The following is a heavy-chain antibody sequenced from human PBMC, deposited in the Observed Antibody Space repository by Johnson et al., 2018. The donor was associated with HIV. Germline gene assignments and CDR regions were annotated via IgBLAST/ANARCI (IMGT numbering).Heavy chain of an antibody. CDR3: ARDGDGDYAFDI. D-gene: IGHD4-17*01. J-gene: IGHJ3*02. CDR1: GFTFSSYA. CDR2: ISYDGSNK. Sequence: QVQLVESGGGVVQPGRSLRLSCAASGFTFSSYAMHWVRQAPGKGLEWVAVISYDGSNKYYADSVKGRFTISRDNSKNTLYLQMNSLRAEDTAVYYCARDGDGDYAFDIWGQWTMVTVSS. V-gene: IGHV3-30-3*01.